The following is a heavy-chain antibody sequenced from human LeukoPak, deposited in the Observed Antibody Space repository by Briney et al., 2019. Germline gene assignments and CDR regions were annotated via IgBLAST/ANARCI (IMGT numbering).Heavy chain of an antibody. D-gene: IGHD5-12*01. CDR2: INTDGSST. J-gene: IGHJ4*02. CDR1: GFTFSSYW. Sequence: GGSLRLSCATSGFTFSSYWMHWVRRAPGKGLVWVSRINTDGSSTIYADSVKGGVTISRDNAKNTLYLQMNSLRAEDTAVYYCTRGYVWIDYWGQGTLVTVSS. V-gene: IGHV3-74*01. CDR3: TRGYVWIDY.